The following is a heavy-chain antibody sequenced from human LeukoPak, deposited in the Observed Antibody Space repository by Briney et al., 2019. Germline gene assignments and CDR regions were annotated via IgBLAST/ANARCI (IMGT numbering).Heavy chain of an antibody. J-gene: IGHJ4*02. CDR1: GGSISSYY. V-gene: IGHV4-34*01. CDR3: ARGRGLTIFGVVISKPTNYFDY. Sequence: SETLSLTCTVSGGSISSYYWSWIRQPPGKGLEWIGEINHSGSTNYNPSLKSRVTISVDTSKNQFSLKLSSVTAADTAVYYCARGRGLTIFGVVISKPTNYFDYWGQGTLVTVSS. CDR2: INHSGST. D-gene: IGHD3-3*01.